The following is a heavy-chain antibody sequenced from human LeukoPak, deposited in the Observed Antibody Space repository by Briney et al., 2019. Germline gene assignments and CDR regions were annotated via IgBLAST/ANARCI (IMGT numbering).Heavy chain of an antibody. CDR2: IYSGGST. V-gene: IGHV3-66*01. J-gene: IGHJ4*02. CDR3: ARDPGTYPAGFDY. Sequence: GGSLRLSCAASGFTVSSNYMSWVREAPGKGLEWVSVIYSGGSTYHAHSVKSKFTISTHNTKNTLYLQINSLRAEDTAVYYCARDPGTYPAGFDYWGQGTLVTVSS. CDR1: GFTVSSNY. D-gene: IGHD1-1*01.